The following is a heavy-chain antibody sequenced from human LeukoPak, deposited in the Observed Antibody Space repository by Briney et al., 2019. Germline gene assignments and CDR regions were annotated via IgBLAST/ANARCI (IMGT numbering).Heavy chain of an antibody. J-gene: IGHJ6*03. CDR3: ARRPTDPYYYYMDV. CDR2: ISSNGGST. V-gene: IGHV3-64*01. CDR1: GFTFRSYA. Sequence: GARRLSCAASGFTFRSYAMHWVRQAPGKGLEYVSAISSNGGSTYYANSVKGRFTISRDNSKNTLYLQMGSLRAEDMAVYYCARRPTDPYYYYMDVWGKGTTVTVSS.